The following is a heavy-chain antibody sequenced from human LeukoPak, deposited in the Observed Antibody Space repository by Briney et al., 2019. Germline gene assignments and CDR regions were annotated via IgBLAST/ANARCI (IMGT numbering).Heavy chain of an antibody. V-gene: IGHV3-53*01. CDR3: ARAQGALDY. D-gene: IGHD1-26*01. Sequence: PGGSLRLSCAASELTVSSNYMSWVRQAPGKGLEWVSGIGGGGTEYYADSVKGRFIISSDSSQNLVHLQMNSLTVEDTAVYYCARAQGALDYWGQGTLVTVSS. CDR1: ELTVSSNY. CDR2: IGGGGTE. J-gene: IGHJ4*02.